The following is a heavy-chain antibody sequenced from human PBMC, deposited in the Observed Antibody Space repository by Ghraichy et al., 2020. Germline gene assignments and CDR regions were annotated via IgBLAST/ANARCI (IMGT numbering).Heavy chain of an antibody. CDR1: GFSFSSHS. CDR2: INHGGENT. D-gene: IGHD3-10*01. CDR3: AVWIGEHFDY. V-gene: IGHV3-23*01. Sequence: GEYLNISCGGSGFSFSSHSLNWVRQAPGKGLEWVSTINHGGENTHYADSVMGRFTISRDNAKETMYLQMNSLTAEDAAVYYCAVWIGEHFDYWGQGTRVTVSS. J-gene: IGHJ4*02.